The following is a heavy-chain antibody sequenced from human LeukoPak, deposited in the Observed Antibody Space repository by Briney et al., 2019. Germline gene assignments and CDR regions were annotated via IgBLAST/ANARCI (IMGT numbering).Heavy chain of an antibody. CDR1: GGSFSGYY. CDR3: ARGQATVTTRLGNSDH. D-gene: IGHD4-17*01. J-gene: IGHJ2*01. V-gene: IGHV4-34*01. CDR2: INHSGST. Sequence: SETLSLTCAVYGGSFSGYYWSWIRQPPGKGLEWIGEINHSGSTNYNPSLQSRVTISVDTSKNQSSLELSSVTAADTAVYYCARGQATVTTRLGNSDHWGRGILVTVSS.